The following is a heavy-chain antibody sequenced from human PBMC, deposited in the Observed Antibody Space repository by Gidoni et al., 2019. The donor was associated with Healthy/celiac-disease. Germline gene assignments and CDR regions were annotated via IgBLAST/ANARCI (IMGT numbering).Heavy chain of an antibody. CDR3: ARERIAARRAGNYYYYMDV. CDR2: INHSGST. V-gene: IGHV4-34*01. J-gene: IGHJ6*03. Sequence: QVQLQQWGAGLLKPSETLSLTCAVYGGSFSGYYWSWIRQPPGKGLEWIGEINHSGSTNYNPSLKSRVTISVDTSKNQFSLKLSSVTAADTAVYYCARERIAARRAGNYYYYMDVWGKGTTVTVSS. D-gene: IGHD6-6*01. CDR1: GGSFSGYY.